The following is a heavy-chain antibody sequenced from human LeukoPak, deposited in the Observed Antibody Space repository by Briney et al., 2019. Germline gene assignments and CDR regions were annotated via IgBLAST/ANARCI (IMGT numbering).Heavy chain of an antibody. CDR2: ISYDGSNK. D-gene: IGHD3-10*01. CDR1: GFTFSSYA. J-gene: IGHJ4*02. CDR3: ARESYYYGSGSYLFDY. Sequence: NPGGSLRLSCAASGFTFSSYAMHWVRQAPGKGLEWVAVISYDGSNKYYADSVKGRFTISRDNSKNTLYLQMNSLRAEDTAVYYCARESYYYGSGSYLFDYWGQGTLVTVS. V-gene: IGHV3-30-3*01.